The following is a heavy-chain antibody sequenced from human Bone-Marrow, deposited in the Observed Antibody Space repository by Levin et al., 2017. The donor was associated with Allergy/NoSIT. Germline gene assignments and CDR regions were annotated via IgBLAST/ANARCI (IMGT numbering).Heavy chain of an antibody. V-gene: IGHV4-38-2*02. CDR1: GSSISSGYY. CDR2: IYHSGST. Sequence: SETLSLTCTVSGSSISSGYYWGWIRQPPGKGLEWIGSIYHSGSTYYNPSLKSRVTISVDTSKNQFSLKLSSVTAADTAVYYCARAFSSGRAAAGTGEVGDYWGQGTLVTVSS. J-gene: IGHJ4*02. D-gene: IGHD6-13*01. CDR3: ARAFSSGRAAAGTGEVGDY.